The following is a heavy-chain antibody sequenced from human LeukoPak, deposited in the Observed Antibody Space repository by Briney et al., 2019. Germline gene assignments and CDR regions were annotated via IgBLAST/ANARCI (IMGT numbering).Heavy chain of an antibody. J-gene: IGHJ4*02. Sequence: GGSLRLSCAASGFTFSSYWMHWVRQAPGKGLVWVSRINTDGSNTFYADSVKGRFTISRDNAKNTLYLQMNSLRAEDTAVYYCARDHYGDYSDYWGQGTLDTVSS. CDR2: INTDGSNT. D-gene: IGHD4-17*01. CDR3: ARDHYGDYSDY. CDR1: GFTFSSYW. V-gene: IGHV3-74*01.